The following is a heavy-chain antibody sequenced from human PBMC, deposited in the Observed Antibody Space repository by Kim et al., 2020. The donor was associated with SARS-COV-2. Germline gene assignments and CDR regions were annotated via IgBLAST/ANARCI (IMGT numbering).Heavy chain of an antibody. J-gene: IGHJ5*02. CDR3: AKNGGHYYDSSGYPSWFDP. Sequence: RFTISRDNSKNTLYLQMNSLRAEDTAVYYCAKNGGHYYDSSGYPSWFDPWGQGTLVTVSS. V-gene: IGHV3-23*01. D-gene: IGHD3-22*01.